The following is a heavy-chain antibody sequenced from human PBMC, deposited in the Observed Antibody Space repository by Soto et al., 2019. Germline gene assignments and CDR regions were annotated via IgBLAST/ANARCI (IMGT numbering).Heavy chain of an antibody. V-gene: IGHV4-30-4*01. CDR1: GGSISSGDYY. J-gene: IGHJ4*02. CDR3: ARVAGDYDFDY. D-gene: IGHD4-17*01. Sequence: SETLSLTCTVSGGSISSGDYYWSWIRQPPGKGLEWIGYIYYSGSTYYNPSLKSRVTISVDTSKNQCSLKLSSVTAADTAVYYCARVAGDYDFDYWGQGTLVTVSS. CDR2: IYYSGST.